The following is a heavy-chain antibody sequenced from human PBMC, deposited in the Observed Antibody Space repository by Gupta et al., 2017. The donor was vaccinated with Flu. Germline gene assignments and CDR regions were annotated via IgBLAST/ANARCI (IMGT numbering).Heavy chain of an antibody. V-gene: IGHV3-9*01. CDR2: ISWNSGSV. CDR3: VKDSLSSSWSLFDY. Sequence: NLDDHAMHWVRLAPGKGLEWVSGISWNSGSVGYADSVKGRFTISRDNAKKSLYLQMDSLRTEDTAFYYCVKDSLSSSWSLFDYWGQGTLVT. CDR1: NLDDHA. D-gene: IGHD6-13*01. J-gene: IGHJ4*02.